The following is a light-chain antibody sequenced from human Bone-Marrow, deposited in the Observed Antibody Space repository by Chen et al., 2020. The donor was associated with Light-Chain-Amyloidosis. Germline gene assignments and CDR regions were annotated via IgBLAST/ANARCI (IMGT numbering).Light chain of an antibody. CDR3: QSADSSGTYEVI. CDR2: RDT. J-gene: IGLJ2*01. Sequence: SYELTQPPSLSVSPGQTARLTCSGDDLPTKYAYWYQQKPGQAPGLVIHRDTERPSGISERFSGSSSGTTATLTISGVQAEDEADYHCQSADSSGTYEVIFGGGTKLTVL. V-gene: IGLV3-25*03. CDR1: DLPTKY.